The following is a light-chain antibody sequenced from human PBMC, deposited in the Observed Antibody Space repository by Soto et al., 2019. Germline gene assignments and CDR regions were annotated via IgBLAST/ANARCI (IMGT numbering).Light chain of an antibody. CDR3: MQPLQSWT. CDR1: QSLLHSNGYNY. J-gene: IGKJ1*01. V-gene: IGKV2-28*01. CDR2: LGS. Sequence: DIVMTQSPLSLPVTPGEPASISCRSSQSLLHSNGYNYLDWYLQKPGQSPQLLIHLGSNRASGVPDRFSGSGSGTDFTLKISRVEAEDVGVYYFMQPLQSWTFGQGTKVEIK.